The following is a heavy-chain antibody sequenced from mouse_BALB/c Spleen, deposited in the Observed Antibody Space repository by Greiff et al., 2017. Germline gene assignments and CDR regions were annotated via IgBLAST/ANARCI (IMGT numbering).Heavy chain of an antibody. CDR3: ARAPYDGYGYFDY. Sequence: EVMLVESGGGLVQPGGSLRLSCATSGFTFTDYYMSWVRQPPGKALEWLGFIRNKANGYTTEYSASVKGRFTISRDNSQSILYLQMNTLRAEDSATYYCARAPYDGYGYFDYWGQGTTLTVSS. J-gene: IGHJ2*01. D-gene: IGHD2-3*01. V-gene: IGHV7-3*02. CDR2: IRNKANGYTT. CDR1: GFTFTDYY.